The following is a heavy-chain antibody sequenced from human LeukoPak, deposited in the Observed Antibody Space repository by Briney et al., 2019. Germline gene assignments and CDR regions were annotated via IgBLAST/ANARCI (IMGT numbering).Heavy chain of an antibody. V-gene: IGHV3-23*01. D-gene: IGHD3-22*01. CDR1: GFTFGKYW. CDR2: ISGSGGST. Sequence: PGGSLRLSCVASGFTFGKYWMSWVRQAPGKGLEWVSAISGSGGSTYYADSVKGRFTISRDNSKNTLYLQMNSLRAEDTAVYYCAKAPTYYYDSSGLDSYFDYWGQGTLVTVPS. CDR3: AKAPTYYYDSSGLDSYFDY. J-gene: IGHJ4*02.